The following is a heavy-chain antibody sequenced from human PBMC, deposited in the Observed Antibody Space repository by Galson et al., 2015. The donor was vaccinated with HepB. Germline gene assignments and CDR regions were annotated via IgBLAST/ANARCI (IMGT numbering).Heavy chain of an antibody. J-gene: IGHJ4*02. D-gene: IGHD3-22*01. CDR2: INPNSGGP. CDR3: ARGRYYYDSSGYYYVGGKNVGPDY. CDR1: GYTFTGYY. V-gene: IGHV1-2*02. Sequence: SGKVSCKASGYTFTGYYMHWVRQAPGQGLEWMGWINPNSGGPNYAQQFQGRVTMTRDTSISPAYMELSRLRSDDTAVYYCARGRYYYDSSGYYYVGGKNVGPDYWGQGTLVTVSS.